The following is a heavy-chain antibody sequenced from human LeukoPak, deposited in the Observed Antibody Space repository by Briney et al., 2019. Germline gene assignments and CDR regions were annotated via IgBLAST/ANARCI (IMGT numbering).Heavy chain of an antibody. CDR1: GGSFSGYY. CDR2: INLSGST. J-gene: IGHJ5*02. V-gene: IGHV4-34*01. D-gene: IGHD2-2*01. Sequence: PSETLSLTCAVYGGSFSGYYWSWIRQPPGKGLEWIGEINLSGSTNYNPSLKSRVTISVDTSKNQFSLKLSSVTAADTAVYYCARGVWYCSSTSCYSNWFDPWGQGTLVTVSS. CDR3: ARGVWYCSSTSCYSNWFDP.